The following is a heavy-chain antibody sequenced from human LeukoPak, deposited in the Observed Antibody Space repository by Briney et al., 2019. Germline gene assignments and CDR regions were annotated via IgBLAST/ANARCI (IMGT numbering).Heavy chain of an antibody. CDR3: ARPSTTVATRGEIDY. Sequence: GESLKISFKGSGYSFTSYWIGWVRQMPGKGLEWMGIIYPGDSDTRYSPSFQGQVTISADKSISTAYLQWSSLKASDTAMYYCARPSTTVATRGEIDYWGQGTLVTVSS. J-gene: IGHJ4*02. CDR1: GYSFTSYW. CDR2: IYPGDSDT. D-gene: IGHD4-23*01. V-gene: IGHV5-51*01.